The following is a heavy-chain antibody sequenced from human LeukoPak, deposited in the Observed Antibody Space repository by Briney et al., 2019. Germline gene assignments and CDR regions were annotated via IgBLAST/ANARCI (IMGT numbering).Heavy chain of an antibody. CDR3: ARDRRAHGY. CDR1: GFTFSSYE. V-gene: IGHV3-48*03. J-gene: IGHJ4*02. CDR2: ISSSGNRI. Sequence: GGSLRLSCVASGFTFSSYEMNWVRQAPGKGLEWVSYISSSGNRIYYADSVKGRFTISRDNAKNSLYLQMNSLRAEDTAVYYCARDRRAHGYWGQGTLVTVSS.